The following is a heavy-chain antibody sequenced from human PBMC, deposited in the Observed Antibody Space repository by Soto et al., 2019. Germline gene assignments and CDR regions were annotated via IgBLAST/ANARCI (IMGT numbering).Heavy chain of an antibody. J-gene: IGHJ4*02. Sequence: QVQLQESGPGLVKPSQTLSLTCTVSGGSISSGDYYWSWIRQPPGKGLEWIGYIYYSGSTYYNPSLKSRVNISVDTSKNQFSLKLSSVTAADTAVYYCARLTYYYDSSGYYGGYYFDYWGQGTLVTVSS. CDR2: IYYSGST. V-gene: IGHV4-30-4*01. CDR1: GGSISSGDYY. D-gene: IGHD3-22*01. CDR3: ARLTYYYDSSGYYGGYYFDY.